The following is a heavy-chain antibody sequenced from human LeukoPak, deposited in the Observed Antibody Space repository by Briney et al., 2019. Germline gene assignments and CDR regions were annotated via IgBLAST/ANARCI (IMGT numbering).Heavy chain of an antibody. CDR3: ARGQTTVTN. CDR1: GFTLSSYW. V-gene: IGHV3-7*03. CDR2: IKQDGSEK. D-gene: IGHD4-17*01. J-gene: IGHJ4*02. Sequence: GGSLRLSFAASGFTLSSYWMSLVRQAPGKGVEGVANIKQDGSEKYFVDSVKGRFTISRDNAKNSLYLQMNRLRAEDTAVYYCARGQTTVTNWGQGTLVTVSS.